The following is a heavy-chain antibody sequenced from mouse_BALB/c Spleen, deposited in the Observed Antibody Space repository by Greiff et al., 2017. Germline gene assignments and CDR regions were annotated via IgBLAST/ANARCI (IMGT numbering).Heavy chain of an antibody. CDR1: GYAFSSYW. D-gene: IGHD2-3*01. CDR3: ARFYDGYG. V-gene: IGHV1-80*01. CDR2: IYPGDGDT. J-gene: IGHJ2*01. Sequence: QVQLKQSGAELVRPGSSVKISCKASGYAFSSYWMNWVKQRPGQGLEWIGQIYPGDGDTNYNGKFKGKATLTADKSSSTAYMQLSSLTSEDSAVYFCARFYDGYGWGQGTTLTVSS.